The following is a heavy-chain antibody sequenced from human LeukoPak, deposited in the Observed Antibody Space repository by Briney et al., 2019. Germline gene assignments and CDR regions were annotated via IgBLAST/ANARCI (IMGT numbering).Heavy chain of an antibody. Sequence: SETLSLTCTVSGGSISSYYWSWIRQPPGKGLEWIGYIYYSGSTNYNPSLKSRVTIPVDTSKNQFSLKLSSVTAADTAVYYCARTSTVTTGSWFDPWGQGTLVTVSS. V-gene: IGHV4-59*01. CDR2: IYYSGST. D-gene: IGHD4-17*01. J-gene: IGHJ5*02. CDR1: GGSISSYY. CDR3: ARTSTVTTGSWFDP.